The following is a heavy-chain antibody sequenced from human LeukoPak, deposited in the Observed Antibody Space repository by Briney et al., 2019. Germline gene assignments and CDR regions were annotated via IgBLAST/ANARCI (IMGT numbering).Heavy chain of an antibody. V-gene: IGHV1-69*13. D-gene: IGHD6-19*01. Sequence: SVKVSCKASGGTFSSYAISWVRQAPGQGLEWMGGIIPIFGTANYAQKFQGRVTITADESTSTAYMELSSLRSEDTAVYYCASLSSGPTAPFDYWGQGTLVTVSS. CDR3: ASLSSGPTAPFDY. CDR2: IIPIFGTA. CDR1: GGTFSSYA. J-gene: IGHJ4*02.